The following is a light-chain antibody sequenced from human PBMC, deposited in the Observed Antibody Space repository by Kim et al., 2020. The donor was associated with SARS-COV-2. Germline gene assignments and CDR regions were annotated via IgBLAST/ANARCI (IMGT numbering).Light chain of an antibody. CDR2: AAT. Sequence: DIQMTQSPSSLSASVGDRVTITCRASQYISNHLNWYRHKPWKAPELLIYAATSLQSGVPSRFTGGGSGTDFTLTISSLQPEDFASYYCQQGYRTPVTFGQGTKLEI. CDR3: QQGYRTPVT. CDR1: QYISNH. V-gene: IGKV1-39*01. J-gene: IGKJ2*01.